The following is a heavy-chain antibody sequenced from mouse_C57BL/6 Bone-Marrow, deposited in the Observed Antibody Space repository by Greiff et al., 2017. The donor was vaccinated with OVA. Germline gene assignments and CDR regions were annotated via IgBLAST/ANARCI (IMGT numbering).Heavy chain of an antibody. V-gene: IGHV5-6*01. CDR3: ARHERRWLLFDY. Sequence: EVQLVESGGDLVKPGGSLKLSCAASGFTFSSYGMSWVRQTPDKRLEWVATISSGGSYTYYPDSVKGRFTISRDNAKNTLYLQMSSLKSEDTAMYYCARHERRWLLFDYWGQGTTLTVSS. CDR2: ISSGGSYT. CDR1: GFTFSSYG. J-gene: IGHJ2*01. D-gene: IGHD2-3*01.